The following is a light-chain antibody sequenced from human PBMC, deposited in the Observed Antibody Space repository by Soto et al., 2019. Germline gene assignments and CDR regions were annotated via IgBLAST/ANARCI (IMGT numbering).Light chain of an antibody. CDR2: GAS. CDR3: HQYYNWPTS. CDR1: QSVSSN. J-gene: IGKJ5*01. V-gene: IGKV3-15*01. Sequence: MTQAPSTLPASVSDRVTNTCRASQSVSSNFAWYQQKPGQAPRLLIYGASTRATDIPARFSGSGSGTEFTLTIYSLQSEDFAVYYCHQYYNWPTSFGHGTRLEI.